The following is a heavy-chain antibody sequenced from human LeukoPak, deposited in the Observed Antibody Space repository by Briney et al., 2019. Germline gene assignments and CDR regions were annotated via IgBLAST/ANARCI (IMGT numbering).Heavy chain of an antibody. D-gene: IGHD2-2*01. Sequence: SQTLSLTCTVSGGSISSGSYYWSWIRQPGGKGLEWIGRIYTSGSTNYNPSLKSRVTISVDTSKNQFSLKLSSVTAADTAVYYCAREYVVVPAAMSYYYYYMDVWGKGTTVTVSS. CDR3: AREYVVVPAAMSYYYYYMDV. CDR1: GGSISSGSYY. CDR2: IYTSGST. J-gene: IGHJ6*03. V-gene: IGHV4-61*02.